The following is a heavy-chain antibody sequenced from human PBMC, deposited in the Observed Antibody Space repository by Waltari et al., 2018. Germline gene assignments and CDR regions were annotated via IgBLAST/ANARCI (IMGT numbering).Heavy chain of an antibody. CDR3: AIGGLGHAFDI. Sequence: QVQLQQWGAGLLKPSETLSLTCAVYGGSFSGYYWSWIRQPPGKGLEWIGEINQSGSTNYNPSLKSRVTISVDTSKNQFSLKLSSVTAADTAVYYCAIGGLGHAFDIWGQGTMVTVSS. CDR1: GGSFSGYY. CDR2: INQSGST. D-gene: IGHD6-19*01. V-gene: IGHV4-34*01. J-gene: IGHJ3*02.